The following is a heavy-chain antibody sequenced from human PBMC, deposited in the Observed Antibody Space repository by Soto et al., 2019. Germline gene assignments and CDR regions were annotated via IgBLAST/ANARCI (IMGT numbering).Heavy chain of an antibody. CDR2: INAGNGNT. Sequence: GASVKVSCKASGYTFTSYAMHWVRQAPGQRLEWMGWINAGNGNTKYSQKFQGRVTITRDTSASTAYMELSSLRSEDTAVYYCAREPMVRAAHGFDIWGQGTMVTVS. CDR1: GYTFTSYA. V-gene: IGHV1-3*01. J-gene: IGHJ3*02. D-gene: IGHD3-10*01. CDR3: AREPMVRAAHGFDI.